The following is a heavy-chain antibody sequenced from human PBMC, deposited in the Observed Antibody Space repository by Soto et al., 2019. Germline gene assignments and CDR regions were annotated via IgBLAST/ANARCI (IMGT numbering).Heavy chain of an antibody. CDR1: GFTFSSHG. D-gene: IGHD2-2*01. CDR3: AGYCSSTSCYHYYYMDV. J-gene: IGHJ6*03. Sequence: QVQLLESGGGVVQPGRSLRLSCAASGFTFSSHGMHWVRQAPGKGLEWVAVISYDGSNKYYADSVRGRFTISRDNSKNTVDRQMNSLRVEDTAVYYSAGYCSSTSCYHYYYMDVWGKGTTVTVSS. CDR2: ISYDGSNK. V-gene: IGHV3-30*03.